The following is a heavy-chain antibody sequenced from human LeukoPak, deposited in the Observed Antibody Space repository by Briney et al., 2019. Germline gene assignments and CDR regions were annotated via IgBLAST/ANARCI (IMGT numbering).Heavy chain of an antibody. Sequence: GGSLRLSCAASGFPFSSHWVSWFRQSPGKGLEWVAHINEDGSEEYYVDSVKGRFTISRDNARNSQFLQMNSLRTEDTAVYYCASGGGWVFFNWGQGTLVTVSS. D-gene: IGHD6-19*01. CDR1: GFPFSSHW. CDR3: ASGGGWVFFN. V-gene: IGHV3-7*01. CDR2: INEDGSEE. J-gene: IGHJ4*02.